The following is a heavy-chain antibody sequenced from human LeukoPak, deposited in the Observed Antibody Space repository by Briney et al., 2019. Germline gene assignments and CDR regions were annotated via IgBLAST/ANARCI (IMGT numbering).Heavy chain of an antibody. J-gene: IGHJ4*02. D-gene: IGHD3-22*01. V-gene: IGHV4-39*01. Sequence: SETLSLTCTVSGGSISTSSYYWGWFRQPPGKGLEWIGSIYYSGRTYYNPSLKSRVTISVDTSKNQFSLKLSSVTAADTAVYYCARPNYCDSSGYNYWGQGTLVTVSS. CDR3: ARPNYCDSSGYNY. CDR1: GGSISTSSYY. CDR2: IYYSGRT.